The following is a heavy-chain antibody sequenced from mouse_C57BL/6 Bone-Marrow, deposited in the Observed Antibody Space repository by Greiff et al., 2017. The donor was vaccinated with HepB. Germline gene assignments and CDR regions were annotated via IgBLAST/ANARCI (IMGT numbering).Heavy chain of an antibody. D-gene: IGHD2-4*01. CDR1: GYTFTSYW. V-gene: IGHV1-55*01. Sequence: QVQLQQPGAELVKPGASVKMSCKASGYTFTSYWITWVKQRPGQGLEWIGDIYPGSGSTNYNEKFKSKATLTVDTSSSTAYMQLSSLTSEDSAVYYCARNCDYDPAWFAYWGQGTLVTVSA. CDR2: IYPGSGST. J-gene: IGHJ3*01. CDR3: ARNCDYDPAWFAY.